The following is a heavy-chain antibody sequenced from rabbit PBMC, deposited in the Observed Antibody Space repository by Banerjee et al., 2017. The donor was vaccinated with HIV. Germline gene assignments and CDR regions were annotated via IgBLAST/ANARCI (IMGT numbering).Heavy chain of an antibody. Sequence: QSLEESGGGLVKPGGTLTLTCTVSGFSFSNNWICWVRQAPGKGLEWIACIDTNDGDTDYAIWPKGRFPISKTSSTSVTLQMTSLTAADTATYFCARNYVNAFDPWGPGTLVTVS. D-gene: IGHD1-1*01. J-gene: IGHJ2*01. CDR2: IDTNDGDT. CDR1: GFSFSNNW. V-gene: IGHV1S40*01. CDR3: ARNYVNAFDP.